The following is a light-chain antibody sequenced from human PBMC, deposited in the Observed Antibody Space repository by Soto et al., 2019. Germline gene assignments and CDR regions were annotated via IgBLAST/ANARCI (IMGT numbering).Light chain of an antibody. CDR1: QSISSSY. J-gene: IGKJ1*01. CDR3: QQYGTSSWT. CDR2: GAS. Sequence: IVLTQSPGTLSLSPGERATLSCRASQSISSSYLAWFQQKLGQAPRLLIYGASSMATGIPDRFSGSGSGTDFTLTISRLEPEDFAVYYWQQYGTSSWTFGQGTKVEVK. V-gene: IGKV3-20*01.